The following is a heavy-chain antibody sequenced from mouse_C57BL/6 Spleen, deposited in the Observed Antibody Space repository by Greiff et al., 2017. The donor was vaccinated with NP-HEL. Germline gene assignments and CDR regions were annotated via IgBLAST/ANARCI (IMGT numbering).Heavy chain of an antibody. J-gene: IGHJ2*01. CDR2: IYPRSGNT. Sequence: VMLVESGAELARPGASVKLSCKASGYTFTSYGISWVKQRTGQGLEWIGEIYPRSGNTYYNEKFKGKATLTADKSSSTAYMELRSLTSEDSAVYFCARRDYGFDYWGQGTTLTVSS. V-gene: IGHV1-81*01. CDR1: GYTFTSYG. CDR3: ARRDYGFDY. D-gene: IGHD1-1*01.